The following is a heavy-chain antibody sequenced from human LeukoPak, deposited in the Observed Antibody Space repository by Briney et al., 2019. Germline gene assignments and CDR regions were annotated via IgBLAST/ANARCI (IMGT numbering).Heavy chain of an antibody. CDR2: IYYSGRT. Sequence: SETLSLTCTVSVGSISSYYWSWIRQPPGKGLEWIGYIYYSGRTNYNPSLKSRVTISVDTSKSQFSLKLSSVTAAVTAVYYCASATPGVFGWFDPWGQGTLVTVSS. CDR1: VGSISSYY. V-gene: IGHV4-59*01. D-gene: IGHD2-8*01. J-gene: IGHJ5*02. CDR3: ASATPGVFGWFDP.